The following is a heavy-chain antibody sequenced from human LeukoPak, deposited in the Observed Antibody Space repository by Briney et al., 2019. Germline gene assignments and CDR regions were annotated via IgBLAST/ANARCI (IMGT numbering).Heavy chain of an antibody. CDR2: IYYSGST. CDR3: ARSVYGSGSYYLDY. D-gene: IGHD3-10*01. J-gene: IGHJ4*02. CDR1: GGSVSSGRYY. Sequence: SETLSLTCTVSGGSVSSGRYYWSWIRQHPGKGLEWIGNIYYSGSTYYNPSLKSRVSISVYTSKNHFSLKLRSVTAADTAVLYCARSVYGSGSYYLDYWGQGTLVTVSS. V-gene: IGHV4-31*03.